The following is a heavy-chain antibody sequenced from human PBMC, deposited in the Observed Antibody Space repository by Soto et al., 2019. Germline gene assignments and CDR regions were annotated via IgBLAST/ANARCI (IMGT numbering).Heavy chain of an antibody. CDR2: ISAYNGNT. Sequence: ASVHGSCKVSRSTFPSHLISWVPLAPGQGPEWMGWISAYNGNTNYAQKLQGRVTMTTDTSTSTAYMEPSSLRSEDTAVYYCARDLPYYDILTHSETYYYGMDVWGQGPTVSVSS. V-gene: IGHV1-18*01. J-gene: IGHJ6*02. D-gene: IGHD3-9*01. CDR3: ARDLPYYDILTHSETYYYGMDV. CDR1: RSTFPSHL.